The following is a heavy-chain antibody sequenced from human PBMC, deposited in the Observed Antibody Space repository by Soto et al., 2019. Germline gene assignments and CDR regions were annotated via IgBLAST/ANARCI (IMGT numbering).Heavy chain of an antibody. D-gene: IGHD4-4*01. CDR1: GFPFSRFA. J-gene: IGHJ4*02. V-gene: IGHV3-64D*06. Sequence: GGSLRLSCSASGFPFSRFAIHWVRQAPGKGLVYVSGISFNGGDTYHADSVKGRFSISRDNSKNTVYLQMSSLRAEDTAAYYCVKDGAVTFSGWFFDYWGQGTPVTVSS. CDR3: VKDGAVTFSGWFFDY. CDR2: ISFNGGDT.